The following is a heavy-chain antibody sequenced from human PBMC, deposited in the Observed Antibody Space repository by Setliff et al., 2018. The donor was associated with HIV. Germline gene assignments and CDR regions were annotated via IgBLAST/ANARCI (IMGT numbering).Heavy chain of an antibody. CDR1: GFSVGDNY. V-gene: IGHV3-66*04. J-gene: IGHJ6*03. CDR3: ARHRGMIGTTWYNHYMDV. D-gene: IGHD1-7*01. CDR2: IYAAGAT. Sequence: GGSLRLSCEISGFSVGDNYMTWVRQTPKMGLEWVSLIYAAGATYYADSVEGRFTISRDISTNTLYLQMHSLRADDPAVYYCARHRGMIGTTWYNHYMDVWGKGATVTVSS.